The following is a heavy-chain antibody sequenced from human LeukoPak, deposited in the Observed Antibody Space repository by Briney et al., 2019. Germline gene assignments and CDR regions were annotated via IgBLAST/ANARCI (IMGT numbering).Heavy chain of an antibody. V-gene: IGHV4-30-4*08. CDR2: IYYSGST. CDR1: SASISSGDYY. Sequence: SQTLSLTCTVSSASISSGDYYWSWIRQPPGKALEWIGYIYYSGSTNYNPSLKSRVTISVDTSKNQFSLKLSSVTAADTAVYYCARGREKRCGGGSCFHLDYWGQGTLVTVSS. J-gene: IGHJ4*02. CDR3: ARGREKRCGGGSCFHLDY. D-gene: IGHD2-15*01.